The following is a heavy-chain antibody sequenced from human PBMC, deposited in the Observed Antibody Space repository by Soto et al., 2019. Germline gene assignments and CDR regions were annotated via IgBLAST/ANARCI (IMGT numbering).Heavy chain of an antibody. CDR3: ATLYSSSWYYVDY. D-gene: IGHD6-13*01. V-gene: IGHV4-59*08. J-gene: IGHJ4*02. CDR2: IYYSGST. Sequence: QVQLQESGPGLVKPSETLSLTCTVSGGSISSYYWSWIRQPPGKGLEWIGYIYYSGSTNYNPSLKSRVSTSADRXKNQFSLKLSSVTAADTAVYYCATLYSSSWYYVDYWGQGTLVTVSS. CDR1: GGSISSYY.